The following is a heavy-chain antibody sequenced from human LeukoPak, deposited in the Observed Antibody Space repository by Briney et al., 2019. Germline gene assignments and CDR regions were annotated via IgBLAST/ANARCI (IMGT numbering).Heavy chain of an antibody. D-gene: IGHD1-26*01. CDR3: ARVPHSGSYPGALDY. V-gene: IGHV1-2*04. J-gene: IGHJ4*02. Sequence: ASVKVSCKASGGTFSSYAVSWVRQAPGQGLEWMGWINPNSGGTNYAQKFQGWVTMTRDTSISTAYMELSRLRSDDTAVYYCARVPHSGSYPGALDYWGQGTLVTVSS. CDR2: INPNSGGT. CDR1: GGTFSSYA.